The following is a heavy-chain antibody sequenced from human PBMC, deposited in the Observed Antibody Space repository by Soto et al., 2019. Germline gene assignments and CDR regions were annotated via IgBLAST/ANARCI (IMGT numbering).Heavy chain of an antibody. CDR1: GYTFTGYY. CDR2: INPNSGGT. D-gene: IGHD3-22*01. J-gene: IGHJ5*02. V-gene: IGHV1-2*02. Sequence: WASVKVSCKASGYTFTGYYMHWVRQAPGQGLEWTGWINPNSGGTNYAQKFQGRVTMTRDTSISTAYMELSRLRSDDTAVYYCARDPYYYDSSGSWGQGTLVTVSS. CDR3: ARDPYYYDSSGS.